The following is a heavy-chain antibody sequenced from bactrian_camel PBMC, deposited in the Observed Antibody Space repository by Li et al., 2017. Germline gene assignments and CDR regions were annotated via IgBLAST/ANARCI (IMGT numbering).Heavy chain of an antibody. J-gene: IGHJ4*01. CDR2: FYPAGDST. D-gene: IGHD5*01. CDR3: AAAHKATLGLWIGLTLNEYNY. Sequence: PGKEREGVAAFYPAGDSTSYAFYADSVKGRFTIAQDAARNILYLQMNNLKPEDTAMYYCAAAHKATLGLWIGLTLNEYNYWGQGTQVTVS. V-gene: IGHV3S1*01.